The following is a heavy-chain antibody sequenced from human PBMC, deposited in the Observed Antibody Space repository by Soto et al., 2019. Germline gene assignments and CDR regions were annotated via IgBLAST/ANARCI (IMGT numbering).Heavy chain of an antibody. CDR1: GYSISSGYY. CDR3: VRRGSGYYYKNFDY. D-gene: IGHD3-22*01. Sequence: PSETLSLTCAVSGYSISSGYYWGWIRQPPGKGLEWIGSIYHSGSTYYNPSLKSRVTISVDTSKNQFSLKLSSVTAADTAVYYCVRRGSGYYYKNFDYWGQGTLVTVSS. J-gene: IGHJ4*02. CDR2: IYHSGST. V-gene: IGHV4-38-2*01.